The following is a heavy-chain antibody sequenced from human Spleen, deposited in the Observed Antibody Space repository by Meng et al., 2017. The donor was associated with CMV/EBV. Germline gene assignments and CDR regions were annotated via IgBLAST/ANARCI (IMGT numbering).Heavy chain of an antibody. V-gene: IGHV1-18*01. Sequence: ASVKVSCKASGYTFNSYGFNWVRQAPGQGLEWMGWISAYNGNKHFAQKFQGRVTLATDTVTRTAHMELSRLRSDDTAVYYCARTLLNFDYWGQGTLVTVSS. CDR2: ISAYNGNK. D-gene: IGHD2-15*01. CDR3: ARTLLNFDY. J-gene: IGHJ4*02. CDR1: GYTFNSYG.